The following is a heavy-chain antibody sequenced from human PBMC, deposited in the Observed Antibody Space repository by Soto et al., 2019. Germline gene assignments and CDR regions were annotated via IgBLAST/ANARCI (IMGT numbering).Heavy chain of an antibody. J-gene: IGHJ4*02. V-gene: IGHV1-46*01. CDR1: GYTFTSYY. CDR2: INPSGGST. D-gene: IGHD2-2*01. CDR3: ATAGVPAAGLDY. Sequence: ASVKVSCKASGYTFTSYYMHWVRQAPGQGLEWMGIINPSGGSTSYAQKFQGRVTMTRDTSTSTVYMELSSLRSEDTAVYYCATAGVPAAGLDYWGQGTLVTVSS.